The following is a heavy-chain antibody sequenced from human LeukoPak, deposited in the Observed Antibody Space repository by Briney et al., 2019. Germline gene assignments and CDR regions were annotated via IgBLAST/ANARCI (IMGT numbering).Heavy chain of an antibody. Sequence: SVKLSCKASGGTFDSYALTWVRKAPGQGLEWMGRIIPVFGSPDYAQKFQDRVTINADKPATTVYMELKSLRSDDTAVYYCAWDRGWGQGTLVTVSS. CDR3: AWDRG. V-gene: IGHV1-69*06. CDR1: GGTFDSYA. CDR2: IIPVFGSP. J-gene: IGHJ4*02.